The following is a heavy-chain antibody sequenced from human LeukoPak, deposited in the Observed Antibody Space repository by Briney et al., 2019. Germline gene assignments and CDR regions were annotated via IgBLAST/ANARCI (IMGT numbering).Heavy chain of an antibody. J-gene: IGHJ4*02. CDR3: ATPHDATAYYYDSGGYFY. CDR1: GYNFGGYW. V-gene: IGHV5-51*01. Sequence: GESLKISCKGSGYNFGGYWIAWVRQMPGKGLEWMGIIYPADSDTRYSPSFQGQVTISADRSITTAYLQWSSLKASDTAMYYCATPHDATAYYYDSGGYFYWGQGTLVTVSS. CDR2: IYPADSDT. D-gene: IGHD3-22*01.